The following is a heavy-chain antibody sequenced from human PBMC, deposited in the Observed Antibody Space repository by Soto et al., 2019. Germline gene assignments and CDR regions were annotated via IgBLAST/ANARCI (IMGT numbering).Heavy chain of an antibody. CDR1: GYTFTAYG. D-gene: IGHD3-16*01. CDR3: ARAAMLSGGFYGPDY. J-gene: IGHJ4*02. V-gene: IGHV1-18*01. CDR2: AYNGNT. Sequence: QVQLVQSGTEVKKPGASVKVSCKASGYTFTAYGLSWVRQAPGQGLEWMGCAYNGNTNYAQNLQGRVTMTTDTSTSTAYMELRSLRSDDTAVYYCARAAMLSGGFYGPDYWGQGTLVTVSS.